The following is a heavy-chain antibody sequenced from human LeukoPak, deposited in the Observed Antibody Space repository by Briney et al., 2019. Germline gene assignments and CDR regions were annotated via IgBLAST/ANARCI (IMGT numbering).Heavy chain of an antibody. CDR3: ARDRFGNSLPNDC. J-gene: IGHJ4*02. Sequence: PGGSLRLSCTASGFTFRNFGMHWVRQAPGKGLEWVAVVLYDGTNQYYADSVKGRFTISRDNSKSTLFLQMNSLRAEDTAVYYCARDRFGNSLPNDCWGQGTLVTVSS. CDR1: GFTFRNFG. D-gene: IGHD3-3*01. CDR2: VLYDGTNQ. V-gene: IGHV3-33*01.